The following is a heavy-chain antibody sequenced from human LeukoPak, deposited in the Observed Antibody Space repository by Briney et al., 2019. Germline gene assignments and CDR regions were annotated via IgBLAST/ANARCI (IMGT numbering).Heavy chain of an antibody. D-gene: IGHD2-2*01. V-gene: IGHV4-39*01. J-gene: IGHJ6*04. CDR1: GGSISGSSFY. Sequence: PSETLSLTCTVSGGSISGSSFYWGWIRQPPGKGLEWIGSIYYSGSTYYNPSLESRVTISVDTSKNQFSLKLSSVTAADTAVYYCARLVRYCGSTSCPWMDVWGKGTTVTVSS. CDR3: ARLVRYCGSTSCPWMDV. CDR2: IYYSGST.